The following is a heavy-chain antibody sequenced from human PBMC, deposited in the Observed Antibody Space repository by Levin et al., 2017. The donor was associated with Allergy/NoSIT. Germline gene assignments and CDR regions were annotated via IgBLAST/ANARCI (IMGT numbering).Heavy chain of an antibody. J-gene: IGHJ5*02. Sequence: PGGSLRLSCAASGFTFSSYSMNWVRQAPGKGLEWVSSISSSSSYIYYADSVKGRFTISRDNAKNSLYLQMNSLRAEDTAVYYCAGAPIVVVPAANHWGQGTLVTVSS. CDR2: ISSSSSYI. V-gene: IGHV3-21*01. CDR1: GFTFSSYS. D-gene: IGHD2-2*01. CDR3: AGAPIVVVPAANH.